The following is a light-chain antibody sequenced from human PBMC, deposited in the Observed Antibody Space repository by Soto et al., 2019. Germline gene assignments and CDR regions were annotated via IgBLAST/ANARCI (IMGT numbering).Light chain of an antibody. J-gene: IGKJ1*01. CDR3: QQYSTYTPRT. V-gene: IGKV1-5*03. CDR1: QSISSW. Sequence: DIQITQSPSTLSASVGDRVTITCRASQSISSWLASYQQKPGKAPKLLIYKASSSESGVPSRFSGSVSGTEFTLTISSLQPDDFATYYCQQYSTYTPRTFGQGTKLDIK. CDR2: KAS.